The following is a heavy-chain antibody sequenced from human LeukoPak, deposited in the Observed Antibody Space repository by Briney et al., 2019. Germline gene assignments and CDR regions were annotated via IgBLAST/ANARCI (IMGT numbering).Heavy chain of an antibody. J-gene: IGHJ6*03. Sequence: EASVKVSCKASGGTFSSYAISWVRQAPGQGLEWMGGIIPIFGTANYAQKFQGRVTITAEESTSTAYMELSSLRSEDTAVYYCARDQDSNYGQYYYMDVWGKGTTVTVSS. D-gene: IGHD4-11*01. CDR1: GGTFSSYA. CDR3: ARDQDSNYGQYYYMDV. V-gene: IGHV1-69*13. CDR2: IIPIFGTA.